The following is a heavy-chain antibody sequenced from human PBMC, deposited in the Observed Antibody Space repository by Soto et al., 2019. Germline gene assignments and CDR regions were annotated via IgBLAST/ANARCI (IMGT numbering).Heavy chain of an antibody. Sequence: QVQLVQSGAEVKKPGASVKVSCKASGYTFTSYDINWVRQATGQGFEWMGWMNPNSGNTGYAQKFQGRVPMTRNTSISIGYIDLSRLRSEHTAVYYCERDLAVRIDYWCQGTMVSVSS. J-gene: IGHJ4*02. CDR3: ERDLAVRIDY. V-gene: IGHV1-8*01. D-gene: IGHD1-1*01. CDR2: MNPNSGNT. CDR1: GYTFTSYD.